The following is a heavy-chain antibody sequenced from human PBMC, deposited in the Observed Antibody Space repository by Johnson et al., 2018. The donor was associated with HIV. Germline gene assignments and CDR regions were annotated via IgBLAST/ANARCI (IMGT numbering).Heavy chain of an antibody. CDR2: IYSGGST. V-gene: IGHV3-66*01. J-gene: IGHJ3*02. Sequence: VQLVESGGGLVQRGGSLRLSCVASGVTVSNNYMIWVRQAPGKGLEWVSVIYSGGSTYQADSVKGRFTISRDNSKNTLYLQINSLRAEDTAVYYCARVNYDFWSGQGPFDIWGQGTMVTVSS. CDR3: ARVNYDFWSGQGPFDI. D-gene: IGHD3-3*01. CDR1: GVTVSNNY.